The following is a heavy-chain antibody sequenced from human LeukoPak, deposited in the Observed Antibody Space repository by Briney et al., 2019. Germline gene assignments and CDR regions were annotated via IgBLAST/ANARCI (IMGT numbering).Heavy chain of an antibody. CDR3: ARTPRYCSSTGCFYFDY. Sequence: GGSLRLSCAASGFTFSNYWMSWVRQAPGKGLEGVADIKHDGSEKYYVDSVKGRFTISRDNAKNSLSLQMSSLRAEDTAVYYCARTPRYCSSTGCFYFDYWGQGTLVTLSS. CDR1: GFTFSNYW. V-gene: IGHV3-7*01. D-gene: IGHD2-2*01. CDR2: IKHDGSEK. J-gene: IGHJ4*02.